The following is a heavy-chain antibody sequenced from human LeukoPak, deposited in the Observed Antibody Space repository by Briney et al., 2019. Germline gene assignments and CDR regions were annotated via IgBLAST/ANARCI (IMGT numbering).Heavy chain of an antibody. D-gene: IGHD2-21*01. CDR1: GYTFTSYG. CDR2: ISAYNGNT. J-gene: IGHJ5*02. V-gene: IGHV1-18*01. Sequence: ASVKVSCKASGYTFTSYGISWVRQAPGQGLEWMGWISAYNGNTNYAQKLQGRVTMTTDTSTSTAYMELRSLRSDDTAVYYCARVELIGTADNWFDPWGQGTLVTVSS. CDR3: ARVELIGTADNWFDP.